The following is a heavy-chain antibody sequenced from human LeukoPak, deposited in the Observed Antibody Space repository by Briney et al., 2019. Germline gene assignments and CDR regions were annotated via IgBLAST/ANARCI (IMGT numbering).Heavy chain of an antibody. CDR1: GGSISNYH. J-gene: IGHJ4*02. D-gene: IGHD6-19*01. V-gene: IGHV4-4*07. CDR3: ARRDISSGWSFDC. Sequence: PSETLSLTCTVSGGSISNYHWSWIRPPAGKRLEWIGQIHTSGSTNYNPPLKSRVSMSIDTTEDQVSLTIRSVTAADTAFYYCARRDISSGWSFDCWGQGTLVTVSS. CDR2: IHTSGST.